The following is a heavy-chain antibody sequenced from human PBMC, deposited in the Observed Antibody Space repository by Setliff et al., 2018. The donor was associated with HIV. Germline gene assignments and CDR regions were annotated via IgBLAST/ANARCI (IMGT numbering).Heavy chain of an antibody. CDR3: ARGMEPYGVIALF. V-gene: IGHV3-9*01. D-gene: IGHD2-21*01. CDR2: ISWNSGSI. Sequence: PGGSLRLSCAASGFTFDDYAMHWVRQAPGKGLEWVSGISWNSGSIGYADSVKGRFTISRDNAKNSRYLQMNSLRAEDTALYYCARGMEPYGVIALFGGPGTLVTVSS. J-gene: IGHJ4*02. CDR1: GFTFDDYA.